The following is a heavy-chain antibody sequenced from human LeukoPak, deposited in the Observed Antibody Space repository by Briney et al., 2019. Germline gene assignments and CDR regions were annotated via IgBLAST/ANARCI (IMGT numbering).Heavy chain of an antibody. CDR2: IYYSGST. J-gene: IGHJ1*01. D-gene: IGHD1-14*01. CDR3: ARHSASNHGYFQH. V-gene: IGHV4-59*08. CDR1: GGSISSYY. Sequence: PSETLSLTCTVSGGSISSYYWSWIRQPPGKGLEWIGYIYYSGSTNYNPSLKSRVTISVDTSKNQLSLKLSSVTAADTAVYYCARHSASNHGYFQHWGQGTLVTVSS.